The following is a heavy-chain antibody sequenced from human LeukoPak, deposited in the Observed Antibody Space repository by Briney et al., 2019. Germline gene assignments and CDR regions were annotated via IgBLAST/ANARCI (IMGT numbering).Heavy chain of an antibody. V-gene: IGHV4-59*11. Sequence: PSETLSLTCTVSGGSMSNHYWSWVRQSPGKGLEWIGNIYYSGSTNYNPSLTSRVTMSVDTSKNQFSLKLSSVTAADTAVYYCARDTRTDSMHAFDIWGQGTMVTVSS. J-gene: IGHJ3*02. CDR2: IYYSGST. D-gene: IGHD2-8*01. CDR3: ARDTRTDSMHAFDI. CDR1: GGSMSNHY.